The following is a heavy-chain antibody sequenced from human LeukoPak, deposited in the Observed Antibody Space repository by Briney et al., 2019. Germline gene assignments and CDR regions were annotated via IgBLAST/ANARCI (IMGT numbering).Heavy chain of an antibody. D-gene: IGHD2-15*01. Sequence: KLQGRVTMTTDTSTSTAYMELRSLRSDDTAVYYCARCSGGSCYNPFDYWGQGTLVTVSS. J-gene: IGHJ4*02. V-gene: IGHV1-18*01. CDR3: ARCSGGSCYNPFDY.